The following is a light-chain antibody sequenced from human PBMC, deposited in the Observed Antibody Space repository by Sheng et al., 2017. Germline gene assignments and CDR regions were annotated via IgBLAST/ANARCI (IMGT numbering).Light chain of an antibody. J-gene: IGKJ1*01. CDR3: QQSNTFPXT. V-gene: IGKV1-5*01. CDR2: AAS. Sequence: DIQLTQSPSTLSASVGDRVTITCRASQTISDWLAWYQQKPGKAPKLLIYAASTLQSGVPSRFSGSGSGTDFTLTISSLQPEDVATYFCQQSNTFPXTFGQGTRVESK. CDR1: QTISDW.